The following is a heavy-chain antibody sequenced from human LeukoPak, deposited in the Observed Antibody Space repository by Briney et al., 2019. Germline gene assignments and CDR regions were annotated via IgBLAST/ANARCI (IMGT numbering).Heavy chain of an antibody. V-gene: IGHV3-48*04. J-gene: IGHJ4*02. CDR1: GFTFSSYD. CDR3: ARDIEYYYDSRGDYFGDY. CDR2: ISTSSTTI. D-gene: IGHD3-22*01. Sequence: GGSLRLSCAASGFTFSSYDMNWVRQAPGKGLEWVSYISTSSTTIFYADSVKGRFTISRDNAKNSLFLQMNSLRAEDTAVYYCARDIEYYYDSRGDYFGDYWGQGTLVTVSS.